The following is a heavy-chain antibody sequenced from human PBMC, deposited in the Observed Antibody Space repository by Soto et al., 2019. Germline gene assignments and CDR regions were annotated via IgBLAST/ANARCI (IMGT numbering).Heavy chain of an antibody. Sequence: SVKVSCKASGGTLSSYSISWVRQAPGQGLEWMGGIIPIFGTANYAQKFQGRVTITADESTSTAYMELSSLRSEDTAVYYCARGRVAAAGTRGNTFDNWGQGTLVTVSS. D-gene: IGHD6-13*01. CDR2: IIPIFGTA. V-gene: IGHV1-69*13. J-gene: IGHJ4*02. CDR3: ARGRVAAAGTRGNTFDN. CDR1: GGTLSSYS.